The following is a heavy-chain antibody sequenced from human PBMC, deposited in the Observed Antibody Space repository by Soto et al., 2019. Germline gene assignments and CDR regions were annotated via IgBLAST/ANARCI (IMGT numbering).Heavy chain of an antibody. CDR1: GFTVSSNY. V-gene: IGHV3-66*01. J-gene: IGHJ5*02. Sequence: GGSLRLSCAASGFTVSSNYMSWVRQTPGKGLEWISIIYSAGNTYYADSVKGRFTISRDNSKNSLYLQMNSLRAEDTAVYYCARALAYYDSSGYFKGRRFDPWGQGT. CDR3: ARALAYYDSSGYFKGRRFDP. D-gene: IGHD3-22*01. CDR2: IYSAGNT.